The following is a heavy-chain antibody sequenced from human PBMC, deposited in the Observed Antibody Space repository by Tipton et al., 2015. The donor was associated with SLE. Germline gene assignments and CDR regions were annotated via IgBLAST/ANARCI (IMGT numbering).Heavy chain of an antibody. Sequence: LRLSCTVSGYSISSGSYWGWIRQPPRRGLEWIGNIYHSESTYYNPSLRSRVTISLDRSKNHFSLRLNSVTAADTAVYYCARDFFGVVNYYYFMDVWGKGTTVTVSS. CDR1: GYSISSGSY. J-gene: IGHJ6*03. CDR3: ARDFFGVVNYYYFMDV. D-gene: IGHD3-3*01. V-gene: IGHV4-38-2*02. CDR2: IYHSEST.